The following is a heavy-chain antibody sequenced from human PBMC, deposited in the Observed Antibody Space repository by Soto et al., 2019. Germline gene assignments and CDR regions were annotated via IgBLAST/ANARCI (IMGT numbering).Heavy chain of an antibody. CDR1: GFNFSRYG. V-gene: IGHV3-33*01. Sequence: VQLVESGGGVVQPGRSLRLSCAASGFNFSRYGMHWVRQAPGKGLEWVAVIWSDGSYKNYGDSVKGRFTISRDNSKNTLDLVINSLRAEDTAMYYCARDPKLLLEYYFDLWGQGTLVTVSS. D-gene: IGHD3-22*01. CDR3: ARDPKLLLEYYFDL. J-gene: IGHJ4*02. CDR2: IWSDGSYK.